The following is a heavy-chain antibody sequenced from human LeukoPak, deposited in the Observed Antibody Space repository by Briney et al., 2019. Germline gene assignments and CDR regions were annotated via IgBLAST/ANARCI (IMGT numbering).Heavy chain of an antibody. CDR2: IGGSGGNT. CDR3: AKHPEGIAVAGAYFDY. D-gene: IGHD6-19*01. J-gene: IGHJ4*02. Sequence: GGSLRLSCAASGFTFGSYAMSWVRQAPGKGLECVSAIGGSGGNTYYADSVKGRFTISRDNSKNTLYLQMNSLRAEDTAVYYCAKHPEGIAVAGAYFDYWGQGTLVTVSS. V-gene: IGHV3-23*01. CDR1: GFTFGSYA.